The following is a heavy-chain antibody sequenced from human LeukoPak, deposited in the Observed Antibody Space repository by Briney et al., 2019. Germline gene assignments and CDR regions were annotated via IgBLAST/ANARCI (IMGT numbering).Heavy chain of an antibody. Sequence: GGSLRLFCAASGFTVSNNHMTWVHQAPGKGLEWVSIIYGGGSTYYADSVRGRFIISRDNPKNTVYLQMNSLRAEDTAVYYCARIDAFDIWGQGTMVTVSS. CDR3: ARIDAFDI. J-gene: IGHJ3*02. V-gene: IGHV3-66*01. CDR2: IYGGGST. CDR1: GFTVSNNH.